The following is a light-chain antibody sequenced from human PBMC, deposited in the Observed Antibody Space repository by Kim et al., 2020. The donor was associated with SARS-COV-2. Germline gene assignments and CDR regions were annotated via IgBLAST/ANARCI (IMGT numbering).Light chain of an antibody. CDR3: QQYGGAPLT. J-gene: IGKJ4*01. CDR2: GSS. CDR1: QGIASNF. Sequence: AGESATLPRRLSQGIASNFLAWYQPKPGQAPRVLISGSSSRATGIPDRFSGSGSVTVFTLTISRLEPDDFAMYYCQQYGGAPLTFGGGTKVDIK. V-gene: IGKV3-20*01.